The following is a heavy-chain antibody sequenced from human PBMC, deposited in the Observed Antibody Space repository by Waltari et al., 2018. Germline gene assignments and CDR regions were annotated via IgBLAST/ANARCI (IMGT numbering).Heavy chain of an antibody. J-gene: IGHJ4*02. CDR3: ARDRAQAMVGAYRHFDY. D-gene: IGHD5-18*01. V-gene: IGHV4-39*06. CDR1: GGSINNNNDF. Sequence: RLQLQESGPGVVKPSETLALTCTVSGGSINNNNDFWDWIRQAPGKGLEVMGRIYSRGTPFSNPSRTSRVTLSVDTSNNQSALRLNSVTAAEPAVYYCARDRAQAMVGAYRHFDYWGQGAQVTVAS. CDR2: IYSRGTP.